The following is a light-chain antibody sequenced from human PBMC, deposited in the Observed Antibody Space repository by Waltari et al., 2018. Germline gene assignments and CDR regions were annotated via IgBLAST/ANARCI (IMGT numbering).Light chain of an antibody. V-gene: IGKV2-30*01. CDR1: QSLVYTDGISY. CDR2: KVS. Sequence: DVGLTQSPLSLPVPLGQPASISCRSSQSLVYTDGISYLNWFHQRPGQAPRRLIYKVSNRDSGVPDRFSGSGSGTDFTLMISSLEADDVGVYFCMQATHWPVTFGQGTRLEIK. J-gene: IGKJ5*01. CDR3: MQATHWPVT.